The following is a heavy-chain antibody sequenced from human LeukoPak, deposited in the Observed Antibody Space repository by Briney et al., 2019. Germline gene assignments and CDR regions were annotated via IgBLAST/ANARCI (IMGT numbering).Heavy chain of an antibody. CDR1: GGSISSHY. CDR2: VFYSGST. V-gene: IGHV4-59*11. CDR3: ARVVPKQQLVDAFDI. J-gene: IGHJ3*02. Sequence: PSETLSLTCTVSGGSISSHYWSWLRQPPGKGLEWIGYVFYSGSTNYNPSLKSRVSISVDTSKKQLSLKLSSVTAADTAVYYCARVVPKQQLVDAFDIWGQGTMVTVSS. D-gene: IGHD6-13*01.